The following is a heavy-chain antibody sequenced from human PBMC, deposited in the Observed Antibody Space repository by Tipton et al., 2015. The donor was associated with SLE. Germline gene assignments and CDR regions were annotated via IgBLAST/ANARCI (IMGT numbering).Heavy chain of an antibody. D-gene: IGHD6-13*01. CDR1: GGSMRSSNW. V-gene: IGHV4-4*01. Sequence: TLSLTCAVSGGSMRSSNWWSWVRQPPGKGLEWIGEIHHSGSTNSNPSPKSRVTISVDKSKNQFSLKLSSVTASDTAVYFCTRAEFSSNWYMYWHFDLWGRGTLVTVSS. CDR2: IHHSGST. CDR3: TRAEFSSNWYMYWHFDL. J-gene: IGHJ2*01.